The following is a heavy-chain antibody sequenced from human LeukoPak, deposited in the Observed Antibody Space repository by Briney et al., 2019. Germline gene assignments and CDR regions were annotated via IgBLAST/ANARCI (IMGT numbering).Heavy chain of an antibody. CDR3: ARGCCGGALDY. V-gene: IGHV7-4-1*02. D-gene: IGHD2-21*01. CDR1: GYTFTSYA. Sequence: GASVKVSCKASGYTFTSYAMHWVRQAPGQGLEWMGWISTNTGNPTYAQGFTGRFVFSLDTSVSTAYLQISSLKAEDTAVYYCARGCCGGALDYWGQGTLVTVSS. J-gene: IGHJ4*02. CDR2: ISTNTGNP.